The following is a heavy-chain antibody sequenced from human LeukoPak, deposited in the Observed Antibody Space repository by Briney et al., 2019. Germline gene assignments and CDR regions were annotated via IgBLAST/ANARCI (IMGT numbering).Heavy chain of an antibody. CDR1: GFSFSNYG. CDR2: IRYDGSIQ. J-gene: IGHJ4*02. V-gene: IGHV3-30*02. D-gene: IGHD3-9*01. Sequence: PGGSPRLSCAASGFSFSNYGMHWVRQAPGKGLEWVAFIRYDGSIQYYVDSVKGRFTISRDNSKNTLYLQLNSLRPEDTAVYYCGRAETLTGPWDYWGQGTLVTVSS. CDR3: GRAETLTGPWDY.